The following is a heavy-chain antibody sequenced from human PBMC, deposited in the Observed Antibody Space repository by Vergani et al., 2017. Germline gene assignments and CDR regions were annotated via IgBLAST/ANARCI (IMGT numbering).Heavy chain of an antibody. CDR3: ARAVTAQNSNYYYYGMDV. V-gene: IGHV3-48*04. CDR2: ISSSGSTI. D-gene: IGHD2-21*02. Sequence: EVQLVESGGGLVQPGGSLRLSCAASGFTFSSYAMSWVRQAPGKGLEWVSYISSSGSTIYYADSVKGRFTISRDNAKNSLYLQMNSLRAEDTAVYYCARAVTAQNSNYYYYGMDVWGQGTTVTVSS. CDR1: GFTFSSYA. J-gene: IGHJ6*02.